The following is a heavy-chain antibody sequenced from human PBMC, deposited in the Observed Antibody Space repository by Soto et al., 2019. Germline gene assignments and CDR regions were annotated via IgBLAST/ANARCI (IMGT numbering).Heavy chain of an antibody. J-gene: IGHJ4*02. Sequence: SETLSLTCTVSGGSVSSGSYYWSWIRQPPGKGLEWIGYIYYSGSTNYNPSLKSRVTISVDTSKNQFSLKLSSVTAADTAVYYCARVDDFWSGYYRGFDYWGQGTLVTVSS. V-gene: IGHV4-61*01. CDR2: IYYSGST. CDR1: GGSVSSGSYY. D-gene: IGHD3-3*01. CDR3: ARVDDFWSGYYRGFDY.